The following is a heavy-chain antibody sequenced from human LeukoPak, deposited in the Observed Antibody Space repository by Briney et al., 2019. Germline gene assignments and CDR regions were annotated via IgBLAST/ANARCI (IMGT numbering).Heavy chain of an antibody. CDR2: ISAYNGNT. D-gene: IGHD3-10*01. CDR1: GYTFTSYG. Sequence: ASVKVSCKASGYTFTSYGISWVRQAPGQGLEWMGWISAYNGNTNYAQKLQGRVTMTTDTSTSTAYMELRSLRSDDTAVYYCARGPLLFGDFPNFDYWGQGTLVTVSS. J-gene: IGHJ4*02. V-gene: IGHV1-18*01. CDR3: ARGPLLFGDFPNFDY.